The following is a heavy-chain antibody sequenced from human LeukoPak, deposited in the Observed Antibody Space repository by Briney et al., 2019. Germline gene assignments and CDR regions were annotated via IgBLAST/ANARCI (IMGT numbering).Heavy chain of an antibody. V-gene: IGHV4-39*07. CDR2: IYYSGST. CDR3: ARDLTRQWLVLGWFDP. CDR1: GGSISSSSYY. J-gene: IGHJ5*02. D-gene: IGHD6-19*01. Sequence: SETLSLTCTVSGGSISSSSYYWGWIRQPPGKGLEWIGSIYYSGSTYYNPSLKSRVTISVDTSKNQFSLKLSSVTAADTAVYYCARDLTRQWLVLGWFDPWGQGTLVTVSS.